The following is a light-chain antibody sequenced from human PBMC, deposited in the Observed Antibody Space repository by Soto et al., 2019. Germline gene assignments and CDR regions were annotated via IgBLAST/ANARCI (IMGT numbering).Light chain of an antibody. CDR1: QGIGDT. CDR3: QPSDNSPLT. Sequence: EVVMTQSPATLSFSPGEGATLSCRASQGIGDTLSWYQHKPGQTPRLLIYDTSTRATGVPTRFSGSRSGAEFTLTINSLQSEDFAVYYCQPSDNSPLTFGGGTKVEIK. V-gene: IGKV3-15*01. CDR2: DTS. J-gene: IGKJ4*01.